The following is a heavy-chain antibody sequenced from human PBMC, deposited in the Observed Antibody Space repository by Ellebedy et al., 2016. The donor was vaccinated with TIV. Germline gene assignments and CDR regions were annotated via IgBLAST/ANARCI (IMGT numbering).Heavy chain of an antibody. CDR1: GGSFSGYY. V-gene: IGHV4-34*01. D-gene: IGHD4-23*01. Sequence: SETLSLXCAVYGGSFSGYYWSWIRQPPGKGLEWIGEINHSGSTNYNPSLKSRVTMSVDTSKNQFSLKLSSVTAADTAVYYCARDYGGLYFDYWGQGTLVTVSS. CDR3: ARDYGGLYFDY. J-gene: IGHJ4*02. CDR2: INHSGST.